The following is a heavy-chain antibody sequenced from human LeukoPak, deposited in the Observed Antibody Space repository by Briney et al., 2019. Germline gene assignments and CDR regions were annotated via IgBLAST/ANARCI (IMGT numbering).Heavy chain of an antibody. CDR3: ARDTSGSFYYYMDV. Sequence: GGSLRLSCAASGFTFSSYSMNWVRQAPGKGLEWVSSISTSSSYIYYADSVKGRFTISRDNAKNSLYLQMNSLRAEDTAVYYCARDTSGSFYYYMDVWGKGTTVTVSS. CDR2: ISTSSSYI. CDR1: GFTFSSYS. V-gene: IGHV3-21*01. D-gene: IGHD5-12*01. J-gene: IGHJ6*03.